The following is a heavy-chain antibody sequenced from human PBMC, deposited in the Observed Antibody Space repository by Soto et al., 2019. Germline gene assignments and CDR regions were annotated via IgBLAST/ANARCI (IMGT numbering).Heavy chain of an antibody. Sequence: QVQLVESGGGVVQPGRSLRLSCAASGFTFSSYAMHWVRQAPGKGLKWVAVISYDGSNKYYADSVKGRFTISRDNSKNTLYLQMNSLRAEDTAVYYCARVATGIVVVPAAILDPWFDPWGQGTLVTVSS. CDR1: GFTFSSYA. D-gene: IGHD2-2*01. CDR2: ISYDGSNK. CDR3: ARVATGIVVVPAAILDPWFDP. J-gene: IGHJ5*02. V-gene: IGHV3-30-3*01.